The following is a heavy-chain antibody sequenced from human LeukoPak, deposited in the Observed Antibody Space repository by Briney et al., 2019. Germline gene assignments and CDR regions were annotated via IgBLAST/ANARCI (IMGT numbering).Heavy chain of an antibody. D-gene: IGHD1-26*01. J-gene: IGHJ4*02. V-gene: IGHV1-46*01. CDR3: ARHSGSYYGFDY. CDR1: GYTFTSYY. Sequence: ASVKVSCKASGYTFTSYYMHWVRQAPGQGLEWMGIISPSGGSTSYAQKFQGRVTMTRDTSTSTVYMELSSLRSEDTAVYYCARHSGSYYGFDYWGQGTLVTVSS. CDR2: ISPSGGST.